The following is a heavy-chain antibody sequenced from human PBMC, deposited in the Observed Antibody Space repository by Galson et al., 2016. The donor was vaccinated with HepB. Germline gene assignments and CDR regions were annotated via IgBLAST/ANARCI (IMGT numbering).Heavy chain of an antibody. J-gene: IGHJ4*02. V-gene: IGHV4-31*03. CDR3: ARGQGDAPPADMSFDA. CDR2: IFQSGTT. D-gene: IGHD2-21*01. CDR1: GGSITSGGYD. Sequence: TLSLTCTVSGGSITSGGYDWNWIRQHPGKGLEWIGYIFQSGTTYYSPSLKSRVHLSIGTSKNQFYLKLDSVTSADTAVYFCARGQGDAPPADMSFDAWGQGTLVTVSS.